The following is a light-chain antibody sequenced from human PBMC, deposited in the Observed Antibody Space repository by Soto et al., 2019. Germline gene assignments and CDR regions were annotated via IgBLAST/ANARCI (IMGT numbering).Light chain of an antibody. CDR2: DAS. CDR1: QSVTTR. J-gene: IGKJ1*01. V-gene: IGKV1-5*01. CDR3: QQYNSYS. Sequence: EIQVTQSPFTLSASVGDRVTITCRASQSVTTRLAWHQHKPGKAPEVLIYDASNLEPGVPSRFSGSGSGTEFTLTISSLQPDDFATYYCQQYNSYSFGQGTKVDTK.